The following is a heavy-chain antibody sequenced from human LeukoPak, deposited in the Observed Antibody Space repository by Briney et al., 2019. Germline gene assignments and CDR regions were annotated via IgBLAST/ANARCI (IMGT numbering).Heavy chain of an antibody. D-gene: IGHD4/OR15-4a*01. V-gene: IGHV3-21*01. CDR2: ISSSSDYI. J-gene: IGHJ5*02. CDR1: GFTFSSST. Sequence: PGGSLRLSCAASGFTFSSSTMNWVRQAPGKGLEWVSSISSSSDYIYYADSVKGRFTISRDNAKNSLYLQMNSLGAEDTALYYCVRIPNSANFPNWFDPWGQGTLVTVSS. CDR3: VRIPNSANFPNWFDP.